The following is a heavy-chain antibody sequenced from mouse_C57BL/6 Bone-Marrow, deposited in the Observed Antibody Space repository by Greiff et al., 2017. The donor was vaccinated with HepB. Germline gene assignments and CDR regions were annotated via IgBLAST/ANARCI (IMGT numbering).Heavy chain of an antibody. CDR2: IWSGGST. CDR3: ARVLYSEGFAY. J-gene: IGHJ3*01. D-gene: IGHD1-3*01. CDR1: GFSLTSYG. V-gene: IGHV2-2*01. Sequence: QVQLQQSGPGLVQPSQSLSITCTVSGFSLTSYGVHWVRQSPGKGLEWLGVIWSGGSTDYNAAFISRLSISKDNSKSQVFFKMNILQADDTAIYYCARVLYSEGFAYWGQGTLVTVSA.